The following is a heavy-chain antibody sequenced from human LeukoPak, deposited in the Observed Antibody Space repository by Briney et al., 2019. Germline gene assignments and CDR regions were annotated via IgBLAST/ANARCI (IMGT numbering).Heavy chain of an antibody. J-gene: IGHJ3*02. V-gene: IGHV1-18*01. CDR2: ISAYNGDS. CDR3: ARWEPGRPDAFDI. D-gene: IGHD1-26*01. Sequence: ASVKVSCKTSGYTFTSFSITWVRQAPGQGLEWMGWISAYNGDSKYAQNLQGRVTMTTDTSTSTAYMEVRSLRSDDTALYYCARWEPGRPDAFDIWGQGTMVTVSS. CDR1: GYTFTSFS.